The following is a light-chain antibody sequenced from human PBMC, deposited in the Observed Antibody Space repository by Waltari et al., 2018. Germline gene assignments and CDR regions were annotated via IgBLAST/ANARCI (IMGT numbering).Light chain of an antibody. J-gene: IGKJ1*01. Sequence: AIRLTQSPSSPSASTGDRVTITCRASQGISSYLAWYQQKQGKAPKLLIYAASTLQSGVPSRFSGSGSGTDFTLTISCLQSEDFATYYCQQYYSYQWTFGQGTKVEIK. V-gene: IGKV1-8*01. CDR3: QQYYSYQWT. CDR2: AAS. CDR1: QGISSY.